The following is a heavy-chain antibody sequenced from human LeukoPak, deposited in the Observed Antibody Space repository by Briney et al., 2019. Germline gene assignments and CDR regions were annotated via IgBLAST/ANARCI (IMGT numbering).Heavy chain of an antibody. CDR1: GFTFSSHS. V-gene: IGHV3-21*01. CDR2: ISSSSSYI. CDR3: ARGSSSGWSRGDY. D-gene: IGHD6-19*01. J-gene: IGHJ4*02. Sequence: KPGGSLRLSCAASGFTFSSHSMNWVRQAPGKGLEWVSSISSSSSYIYYADSVKGRFTISRDNAKNSLYLQMNSLRAEDTAVYYCARGSSSGWSRGDYWGQGTLVTVSS.